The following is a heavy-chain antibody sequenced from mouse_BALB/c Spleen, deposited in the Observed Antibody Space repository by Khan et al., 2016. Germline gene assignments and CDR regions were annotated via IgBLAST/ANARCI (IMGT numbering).Heavy chain of an antibody. D-gene: IGHD2-14*01. V-gene: IGHV4-1*02. Sequence: EVKLLESGGGLVQPGGSLKFSCAASGFDFSRYWMSWVRQAPGQGLEWIGEINPDSSTINYTPSLKDKFIISRDNAKNTLYLQMSKVRSEDTALYYCARRVRYSWFAYWGQGTLVTVSA. CDR1: GFDFSRYW. J-gene: IGHJ3*01. CDR3: ARRVRYSWFAY. CDR2: INPDSSTI.